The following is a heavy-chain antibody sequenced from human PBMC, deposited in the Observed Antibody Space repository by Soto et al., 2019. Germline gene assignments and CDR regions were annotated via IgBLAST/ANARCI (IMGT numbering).Heavy chain of an antibody. CDR1: GFTFSSYE. CDR2: ISSSGSTI. V-gene: IGHV3-48*03. CDR3: AREYSSSVDRSNWFDP. J-gene: IGHJ5*02. Sequence: GGSLRLSCAASGFTFSSYEMNWVRQAPGKGLEWVSYISSSGSTIYYADSVKGRFTISRDNAKNSLYLQMNSLRAEDTAVYYCAREYSSSVDRSNWFDPWGQGTLVTAPQ. D-gene: IGHD6-6*01.